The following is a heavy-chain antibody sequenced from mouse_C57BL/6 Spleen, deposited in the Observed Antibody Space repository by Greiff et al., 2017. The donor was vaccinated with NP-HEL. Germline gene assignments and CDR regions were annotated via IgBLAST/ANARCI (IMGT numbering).Heavy chain of an antibody. Sequence: EVQLQQSGPELVKPGASVKIPCKASGYTFTDYNMDWVKQSHGKSLEWIGDINPNNGGTIYNQKFKGKATLTVDTSSSTAYMELRSLTSEDTAVYYCARAVTTVVAHWYFDVWGTGTTVTVSS. V-gene: IGHV1-18*01. CDR3: ARAVTTVVAHWYFDV. CDR1: GYTFTDYN. D-gene: IGHD1-1*01. J-gene: IGHJ1*03. CDR2: INPNNGGT.